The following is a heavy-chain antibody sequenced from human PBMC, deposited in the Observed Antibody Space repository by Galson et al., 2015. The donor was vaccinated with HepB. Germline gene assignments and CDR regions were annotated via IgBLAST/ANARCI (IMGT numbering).Heavy chain of an antibody. D-gene: IGHD3-22*01. V-gene: IGHV3-23*01. CDR3: AKGPRQYYYDSSGLTTPGLLFAN. J-gene: IGHJ3*01. CDR2: ISGSGGST. CDR1: GFTFSSYA. Sequence: SLRLSCAASGFTFSSYAMSWVRQAPGKGLEWVSAISGSGGSTYYADSVKGRFTISRDNSKNTLYLQMNSLRAEDTAVYYCAKGPRQYYYDSSGLTTPGLLFANWGQGTMVTVSS.